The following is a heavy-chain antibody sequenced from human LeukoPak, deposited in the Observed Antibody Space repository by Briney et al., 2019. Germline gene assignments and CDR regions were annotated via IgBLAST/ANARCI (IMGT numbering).Heavy chain of an antibody. Sequence: SETLSLTCTVSGGSISSGDYYWSWIRQPPGKGLEWIAYMYYSGSTYYTPSLKSRVTMSADTSKNQLSLKLSSVTAADTAVYYCARPYYYDSRIDPWGQGILVTVAS. V-gene: IGHV4-30-4*01. J-gene: IGHJ5*02. CDR3: ARPYYYDSRIDP. D-gene: IGHD3-22*01. CDR2: MYYSGST. CDR1: GGSISSGDYY.